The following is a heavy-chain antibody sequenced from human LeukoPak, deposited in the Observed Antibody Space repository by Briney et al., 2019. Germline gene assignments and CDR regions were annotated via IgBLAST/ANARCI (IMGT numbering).Heavy chain of an antibody. Sequence: ASVKVSCKASGYTFTSYYMHWVRQAPGQGLEWVGIINPRGGSASSAQKFQGRVTLTRDTSTSTVYTELSGLRSQDTAVYYCARDYHGSGSLTTFDYWGQGTLVTVSS. CDR2: INPRGGSA. D-gene: IGHD3-10*01. CDR1: GYTFTSYY. CDR3: ARDYHGSGSLTTFDY. J-gene: IGHJ4*02. V-gene: IGHV1-46*01.